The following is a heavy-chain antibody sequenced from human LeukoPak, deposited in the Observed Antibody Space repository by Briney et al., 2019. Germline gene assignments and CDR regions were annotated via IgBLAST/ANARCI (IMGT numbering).Heavy chain of an antibody. CDR1: GGSIRNYY. CDR2: IYYSGST. D-gene: IGHD6-13*01. Sequence: PSETLSLTCTVSGGSIRNYYWTWIRQPPGKGLEWIGYIYYSGSTNYNPSLKSRVTISVDTSKNQFSLKLSSVTAADTAVYYCARNGQQVRYFQHWGQGTLVTVSS. V-gene: IGHV4-59*01. J-gene: IGHJ1*01. CDR3: ARNGQQVRYFQH.